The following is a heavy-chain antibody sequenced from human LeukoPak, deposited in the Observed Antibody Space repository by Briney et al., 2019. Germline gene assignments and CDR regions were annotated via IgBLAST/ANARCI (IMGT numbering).Heavy chain of an antibody. CDR1: GFTFSSYS. Sequence: GGSLRLSCAASGFTFSSYSMNWVRQAPGKGLEWVSYISSSSSTIYYADSVKGRFTISRDNAKNSLYLQMNSLRAEDTAVYYCARLIANEGKIVVVPAANPHDYYYYYYMDVWGKGTTVTVSS. D-gene: IGHD2-2*01. CDR2: ISSSSSTI. CDR3: ARLIANEGKIVVVPAANPHDYYYYYYMDV. J-gene: IGHJ6*03. V-gene: IGHV3-48*01.